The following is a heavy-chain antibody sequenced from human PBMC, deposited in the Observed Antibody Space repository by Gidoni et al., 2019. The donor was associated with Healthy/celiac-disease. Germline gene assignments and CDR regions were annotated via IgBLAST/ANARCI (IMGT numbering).Heavy chain of an antibody. Sequence: EVQLVESGGGLVQPGGSLRLSCAAVGFTLSPYTMNWVRQAPGRGLEWVSYRSVRGSSIKYADSLEGRFTISRDAAKNSLYLQMNSLRAEDTAVYYCARVDLQDYNWLDPWGQGVLVTVSS. V-gene: IGHV3-48*01. J-gene: IGHJ5*02. CDR2: RSVRGSSI. CDR1: GFTLSPYT. CDR3: ARVDLQDYNWLDP. D-gene: IGHD4-4*01.